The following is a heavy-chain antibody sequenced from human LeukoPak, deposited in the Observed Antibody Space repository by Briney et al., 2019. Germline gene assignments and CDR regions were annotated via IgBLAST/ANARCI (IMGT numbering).Heavy chain of an antibody. CDR3: ANLFDFLSGPPG. D-gene: IGHD3-3*01. V-gene: IGHV3-30*02. Sequence: GGSLRLSCAASGFIFQNYGMHWVRQAPGQGLEWVAFIPYDGSNQWYADSVKGRFSISRDNSKNTLYVQMNSLRSEDTAVYYCANLFDFLSGPPGWGQGTLVTVSS. CDR2: IPYDGSNQ. CDR1: GFIFQNYG. J-gene: IGHJ4*02.